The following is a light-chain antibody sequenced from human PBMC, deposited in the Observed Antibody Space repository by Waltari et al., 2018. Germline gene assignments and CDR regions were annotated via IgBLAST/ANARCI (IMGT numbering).Light chain of an antibody. CDR3: MQATYWPWT. CDR1: QSLVSSDGNTY. CDR2: TVS. Sequence: AVITQSPLSLPVTLGQPASISCRSSQSLVSSDGNTYLSWFQQRPGQSPRLLIYTVSNRDSGVPDRFSGSGSGTDFTLKISRVEAEDVGVYSCMQATYWPWTFGQGTKVEIK. V-gene: IGKV2-30*01. J-gene: IGKJ1*01.